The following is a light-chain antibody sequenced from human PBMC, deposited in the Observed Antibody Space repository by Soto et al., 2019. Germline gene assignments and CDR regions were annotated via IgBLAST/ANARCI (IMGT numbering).Light chain of an antibody. CDR2: LAS. CDR3: MQALQTPPWT. CDR1: QSLLYSNGYNY. J-gene: IGKJ1*01. V-gene: IGKV2-28*01. Sequence: DTVMTQSPLSLPVTPGEPASISCRSSQSLLYSNGYNYLDWYLQKPGQSPQLLIYLASTRASGVPDRFSGSGSGTDFTLKISRVEAEDVGVYYCMQALQTPPWTFGQGTKVEIK.